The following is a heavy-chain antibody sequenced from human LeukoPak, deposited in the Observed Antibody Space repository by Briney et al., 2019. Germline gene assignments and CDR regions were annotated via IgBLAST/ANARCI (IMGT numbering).Heavy chain of an antibody. V-gene: IGHV3-33*01. CDR2: ICDDASNK. Sequence: GRSLRLSCAASGFTFSSYGMHWVRQAPGKGLEWVAVICDDASNKYYADSVKGRFTISRDNSKNTLYLQMNSLRAEDTAVYYCARAEVPAAIKSGAFDIWGQGTMVTVSS. CDR1: GFTFSSYG. J-gene: IGHJ3*02. CDR3: ARAEVPAAIKSGAFDI. D-gene: IGHD2-2*01.